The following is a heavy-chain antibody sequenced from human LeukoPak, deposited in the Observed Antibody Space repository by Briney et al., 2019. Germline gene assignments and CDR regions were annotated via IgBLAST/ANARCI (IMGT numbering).Heavy chain of an antibody. D-gene: IGHD3-10*01. CDR2: IIPIFGTA. J-gene: IGHJ4*02. Sequence: SVKVSCKASGGTFSSYAISWVRQAPGQGLEWMGGIIPIFGTANYAQKFQGRVTITADESTSTAYMELSSLRSEDTAVYYCARVVRGFGEFDYWGQGTLATVSS. V-gene: IGHV1-69*13. CDR1: GGTFSSYA. CDR3: ARVVRGFGEFDY.